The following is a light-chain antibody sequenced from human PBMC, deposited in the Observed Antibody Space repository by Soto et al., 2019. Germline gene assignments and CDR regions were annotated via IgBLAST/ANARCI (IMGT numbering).Light chain of an antibody. Sequence: VLTQPASVSGSPGQSITISCTGTSNDVGGFNYVSWFQQHPGKAPKLIISEVSYRPSGVSHRFSGSKSGNTASLTISGLQAEDEADYYCSSYTSYTSYVFGTGTKLTVL. J-gene: IGLJ1*01. CDR2: EVS. CDR3: SSYTSYTSYV. CDR1: SNDVGGFNY. V-gene: IGLV2-14*01.